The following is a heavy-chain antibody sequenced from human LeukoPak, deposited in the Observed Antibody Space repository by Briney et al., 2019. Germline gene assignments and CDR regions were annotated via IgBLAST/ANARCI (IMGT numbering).Heavy chain of an antibody. V-gene: IGHV3-74*01. D-gene: IGHD2-2*01. J-gene: IGHJ6*03. CDR1: GFTFSSYW. Sequence: GGSLRLSCAASGFTFSSYWMHWVRQAPGKGLVWVSRINTDGSSTSYADSVKGRFTISRDNAKNTLYLQMNSLRAEDTAVYYCASEGRYCSSTSCYSLFYYYYYYMDVWGKGTTVTVSS. CDR2: INTDGSST. CDR3: ASEGRYCSSTSCYSLFYYYYYYMDV.